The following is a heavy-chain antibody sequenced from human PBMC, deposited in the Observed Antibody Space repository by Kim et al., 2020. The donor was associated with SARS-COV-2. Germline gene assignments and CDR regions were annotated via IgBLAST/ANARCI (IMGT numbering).Heavy chain of an antibody. CDR3: ARGDTMDV. V-gene: IGHV4-39*07. Sequence: SETLSLTCTVSGGSISSSSYYWGWIRQPPGKGLEWIGSIYYSGSTYYNPSLKSRVTISVDTSKNQFSLKLSSVTAADTAVYYCARGDTMDVWGQGTTVTVSS. CDR1: GGSISSSSYY. CDR2: IYYSGST. J-gene: IGHJ6*02.